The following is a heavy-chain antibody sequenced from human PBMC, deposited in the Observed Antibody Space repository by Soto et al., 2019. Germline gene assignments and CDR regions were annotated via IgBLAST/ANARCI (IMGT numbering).Heavy chain of an antibody. D-gene: IGHD4-17*01. J-gene: IGHJ4*02. CDR1: GFTFDDYA. CDR2: ISWTSDSR. CDR3: AKSVEATVNYYFDY. Sequence: GGSLRLSCAASGFTFDDYAMHWVRHTPGKGLEWVSGISWTSDSRGYADSVKGRFTISRDNARNSLYLQMNSLRTEDTALYYCAKSVEATVNYYFDYWGQGTLVTVSS. V-gene: IGHV3-9*01.